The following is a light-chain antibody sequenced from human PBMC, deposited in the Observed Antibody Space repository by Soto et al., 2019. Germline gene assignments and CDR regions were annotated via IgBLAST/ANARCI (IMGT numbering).Light chain of an antibody. V-gene: IGKV1-5*03. CDR2: KAS. Sequence: DVQMTQAPSTLSASVGDRVTMTCRTSQDVSTWLAWYQQKPGKALKLLIYKASTLKSGVPSRFSGSGSGTEFPLTISSLQPDDFATYYCQHYNSYSEAFGQGTKVDIK. J-gene: IGKJ1*01. CDR1: QDVSTW. CDR3: QHYNSYSEA.